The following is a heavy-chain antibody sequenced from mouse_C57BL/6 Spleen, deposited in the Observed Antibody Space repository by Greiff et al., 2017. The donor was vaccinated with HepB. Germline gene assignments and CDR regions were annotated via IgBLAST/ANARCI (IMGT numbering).Heavy chain of an antibody. D-gene: IGHD1-1*01. Sequence: EVKVVESGGGLVKPGGSLKLSCAASGFTFSSYAMSWVRQTPEKRLEWVATISDGGSYTYYPDNVKGRFTISRDNAKNNLYLQMSHLKSEDTAMYYCARVGGYYGSSLAYWGQGTLVTVSA. CDR2: ISDGGSYT. V-gene: IGHV5-4*03. CDR1: GFTFSSYA. CDR3: ARVGGYYGSSLAY. J-gene: IGHJ3*01.